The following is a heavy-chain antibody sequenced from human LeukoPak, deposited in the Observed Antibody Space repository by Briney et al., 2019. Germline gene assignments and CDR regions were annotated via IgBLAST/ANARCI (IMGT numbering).Heavy chain of an antibody. CDR3: ARDLGGITMVRGVISIFDY. CDR1: GYTFTGYY. CDR2: INPNSGGT. J-gene: IGHJ4*02. Sequence: ASVKVSCKASGYTFTGYYMHWERRAPGQGLEWMGWINPNSGGTNYAQKFQGRVTMTRDTSISTAYMELSRLRADDTAVYYCARDLGGITMVRGVISIFDYWGQGTLVTVSS. V-gene: IGHV1-2*02. D-gene: IGHD3-10*01.